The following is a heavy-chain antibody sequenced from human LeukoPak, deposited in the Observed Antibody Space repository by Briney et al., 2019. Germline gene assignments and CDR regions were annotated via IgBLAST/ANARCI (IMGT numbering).Heavy chain of an antibody. CDR3: ARGADRSGYSFYFDY. Sequence: GGSLRLSCAASGFTFSNYWMHWVRQTPGKGLVWVSCINSDGSSTSYADSVKGRFSISRDKAKNTLYLQMNSLRAEDTAVYYCARGADRSGYSFYFDYWGQGTLVTVSS. V-gene: IGHV3-74*01. D-gene: IGHD3-22*01. CDR1: GFTFSNYW. J-gene: IGHJ4*02. CDR2: INSDGSST.